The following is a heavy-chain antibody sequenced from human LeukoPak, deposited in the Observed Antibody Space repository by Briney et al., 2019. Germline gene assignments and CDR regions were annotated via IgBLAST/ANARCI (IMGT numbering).Heavy chain of an antibody. CDR3: AKATHSSSWNLYFDY. J-gene: IGHJ4*02. CDR1: GFTFSTYA. D-gene: IGHD6-13*01. V-gene: IGHV3-23*01. Sequence: PGGSLRLSCAASGFTFSTYAMSWVRQAPGKGLEWVSTISGSAYSTYYADSVKGRFTISRDNSKNTLFLQMNSLRAEDTAVYYSAKATHSSSWNLYFDYWGQGTLVTVSS. CDR2: ISGSAYST.